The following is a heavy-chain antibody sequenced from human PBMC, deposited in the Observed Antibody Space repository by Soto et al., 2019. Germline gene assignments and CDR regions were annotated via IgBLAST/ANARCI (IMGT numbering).Heavy chain of an antibody. V-gene: IGHV2-5*02. D-gene: IGHD3-10*01. CDR2: IYWDDDK. J-gene: IGHJ4*02. Sequence: SGPTLVNPTQTLTPTCTFSGFSLSTSGVGVGWIRQPPGKALEWLALIYWDDDKRYSPSLKSRLTITKDTSKNQVVLTMTNMDPVDTATYYCAHAINYYGSGSYYDFDYWGQGTLVTVSS. CDR1: GFSLSTSGVG. CDR3: AHAINYYGSGSYYDFDY.